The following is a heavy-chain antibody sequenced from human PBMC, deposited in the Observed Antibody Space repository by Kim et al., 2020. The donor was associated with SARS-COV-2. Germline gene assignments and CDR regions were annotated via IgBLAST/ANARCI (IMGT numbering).Heavy chain of an antibody. CDR3: ARGRHYDDVWGRPYGLDV. V-gene: IGHV4-59*13. CDR1: GGSINNYY. D-gene: IGHD3-16*01. J-gene: IGHJ6*02. CDR2: MYNSGSF. Sequence: SETLSLTCTVSGGSINNYYWNWIRQSPGKALEWIGYMYNSGSFNHKSSLKSRVTISVDTSKSQISLKLTDVTAADTAVYYCARGRHYDDVWGRPYGLDVWGQGTTVTVSS.